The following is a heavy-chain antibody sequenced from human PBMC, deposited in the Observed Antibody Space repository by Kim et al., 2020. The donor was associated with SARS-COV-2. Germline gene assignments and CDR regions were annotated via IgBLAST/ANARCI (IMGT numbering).Heavy chain of an antibody. D-gene: IGHD6-19*01. CDR3: ATRGDIAVAGTFQTTTDAFDI. J-gene: IGHJ3*02. CDR1: GYTFTSYD. CDR2: MNPNSGNT. V-gene: IGHV1-8*01. Sequence: ASVKVSCKASGYTFTSYDINWVRQATGQGLEWMGWMNPNSGNTGYAQKFQGRVTMTRNTSISTAYMELSSLRSEDTAVYYCATRGDIAVAGTFQTTTDAFDIWGQGTMVTVSS.